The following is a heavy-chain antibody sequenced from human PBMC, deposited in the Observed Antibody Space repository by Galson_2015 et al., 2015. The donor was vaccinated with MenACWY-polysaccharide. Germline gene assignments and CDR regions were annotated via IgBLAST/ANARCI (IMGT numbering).Heavy chain of an antibody. CDR2: IGGSGDDR. V-gene: IGHV3-23*01. CDR1: GVTLRKYA. J-gene: IGHJ1*01. CDR3: AKDAIAGIVLTPLRVPLQR. Sequence: SLRLSCAVSGVTLRKYAMSWVRQAPGKGLEWVSTIGGSGDDRYYADSVKDRFTISRDNSQNTLFLEMRSLRAEDTAMYYCAKDAIAGIVLTPLRVPLQRWGQGTLVAVSS. D-gene: IGHD6-13*01.